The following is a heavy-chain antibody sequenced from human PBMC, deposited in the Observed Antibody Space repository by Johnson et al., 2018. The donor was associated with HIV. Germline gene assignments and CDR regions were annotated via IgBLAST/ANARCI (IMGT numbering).Heavy chain of an antibody. CDR3: AREKALIQMWDDAFDV. Sequence: QVQLVESGGGVVQPGRSLRLSCAASGFTFSSYGMHWVRQAPGKGLEWVAVISYDGSNKYYADSVKGRFTISRDNSKNTLYLQMNNLRGDDTGVYYCAREKALIQMWDDAFDVWGQGTVVTVSS. D-gene: IGHD5-18*01. CDR1: GFTFSSYG. CDR2: ISYDGSNK. V-gene: IGHV3-30*03. J-gene: IGHJ3*01.